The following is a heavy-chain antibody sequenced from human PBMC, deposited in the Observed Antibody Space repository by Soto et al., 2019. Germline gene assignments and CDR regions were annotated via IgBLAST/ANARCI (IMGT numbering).Heavy chain of an antibody. CDR2: ISYDGSNK. CDR1: GFTFSSYG. CDR3: AKQDSSGYYPLFDY. V-gene: IGHV3-30*18. D-gene: IGHD3-22*01. Sequence: VGSLRLSCAASGFTFSSYGMHWVRQAPGKGLEWVAVISYDGSNKYYADSVKGRFTISRDNSKNTLYLQMNSLRAEDTAVYYCAKQDSSGYYPLFDYWGQGTLVTVSS. J-gene: IGHJ4*02.